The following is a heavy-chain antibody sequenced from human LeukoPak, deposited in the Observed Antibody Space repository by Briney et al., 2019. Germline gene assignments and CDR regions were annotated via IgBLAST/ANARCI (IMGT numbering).Heavy chain of an antibody. CDR2: ISCSGGST. Sequence: GGSLRLSCAASGFTFSSYAMSWVRQAPGKGLEWVSAISCSGGSTYYADSVKGRFTISRDNSKNTLYLQMNSLRAEDTAVYYCAKGERVEDAFDIWGQGTMVTVSS. D-gene: IGHD5-24*01. CDR1: GFTFSSYA. CDR3: AKGERVEDAFDI. J-gene: IGHJ3*02. V-gene: IGHV3-23*01.